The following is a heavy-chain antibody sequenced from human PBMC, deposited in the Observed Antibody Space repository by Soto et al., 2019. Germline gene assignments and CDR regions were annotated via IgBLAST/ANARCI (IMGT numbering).Heavy chain of an antibody. J-gene: IGHJ3*02. CDR2: IYPGDSDT. CDR3: ARHRDGAYYYDSSGYALRAFDI. Sequence: LGESLKISCKGSGYSFTSYWIGWVRQMPGKGLEWMGIIYPGDSDTRYSPSFQGQVTISADKSISTAYLQWSSLKASDTAMYYCARHRDGAYYYDSSGYALRAFDIWGQGTMVTVSS. D-gene: IGHD3-22*01. CDR1: GYSFTSYW. V-gene: IGHV5-51*01.